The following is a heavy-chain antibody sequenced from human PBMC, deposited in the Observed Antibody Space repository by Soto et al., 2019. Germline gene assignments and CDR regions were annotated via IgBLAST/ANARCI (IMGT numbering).Heavy chain of an antibody. CDR3: VRGIPFQYSXNWXHWFFDL. Sequence: VQLVESGGGVVQPGMSLRLSCAASGFVYSTYAMHWVRLXPGKGLEXVXXIWNDGSKKYYMDSVKGRFTISRDNSQNTLNLQMDGLADEDTAVYFCVRGIPFQYSXNWXHWFFDLWGPGTQVTVSS. J-gene: IGHJ2*01. V-gene: IGHV3-33*01. D-gene: IGHD6-13*01. CDR1: GFVYSTYA. CDR2: IWNDGSKK.